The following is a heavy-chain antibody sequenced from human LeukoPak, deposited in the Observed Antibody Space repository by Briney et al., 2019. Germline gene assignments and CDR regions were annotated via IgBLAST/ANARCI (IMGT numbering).Heavy chain of an antibody. Sequence: GGSLRLSCAASGFTVSSNYMTWVRQAPGKGLEWVSLLYSAGGTYYTDSVKGRFTISIHTSKNRLYLQMNSLRGEDPAVYYWARFLGRITISGVVPYGMDVWGQGTTVTVSS. CDR1: GFTVSSNY. D-gene: IGHD3-3*01. V-gene: IGHV3-53*04. CDR2: LYSAGGT. J-gene: IGHJ6*02. CDR3: ARFLGRITISGVVPYGMDV.